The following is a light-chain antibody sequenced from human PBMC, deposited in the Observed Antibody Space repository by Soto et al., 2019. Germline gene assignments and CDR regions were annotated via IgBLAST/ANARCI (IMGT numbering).Light chain of an antibody. CDR3: QQYGSSFPIT. CDR1: QSVMSNY. J-gene: IGKJ5*01. CDR2: GAS. V-gene: IGKV3-20*01. Sequence: EVVLTQSPCSLSLSPGERATLSCRASQSVMSNYLSWYQQKPGQPPRLLIYGASSRATGIPDRFSGSGSGTDFTLTISRLEPEDFAVFYCQQYGSSFPITFGQGTRLEIK.